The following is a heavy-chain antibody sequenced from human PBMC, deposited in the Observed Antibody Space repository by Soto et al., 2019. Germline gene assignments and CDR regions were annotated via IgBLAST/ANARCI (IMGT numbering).Heavy chain of an antibody. V-gene: IGHV3-7*01. CDR3: AREVYCGGDCYSFGPPLGPFDI. CDR1: GFTFSIYW. Sequence: GGSLRLSCAASGFTFSIYWMSWFRQAPGKGLEWVANIKQDGSEKYYVDSVKGRFTISRDNAKNSLYLQMNSLRAEDTAVYYSAREVYCGGDCYSFGPPLGPFDIWGQGTIVTVSS. D-gene: IGHD2-21*02. J-gene: IGHJ3*02. CDR2: IKQDGSEK.